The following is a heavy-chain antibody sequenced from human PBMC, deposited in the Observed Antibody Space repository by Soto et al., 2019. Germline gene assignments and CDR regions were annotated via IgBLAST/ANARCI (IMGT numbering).Heavy chain of an antibody. Sequence: GGSLRLSCAASGFTFSSYGMHWVRQAPGKGLEWVAVISYDGSNKYYADSVKGRFTISRDNSKNTLYLQMSSLRAEDSAVYYCARGSTDSYPGSRIFDFWGRGTLVTVSS. CDR1: GFTFSSYG. D-gene: IGHD3-10*01. V-gene: IGHV3-30*03. J-gene: IGHJ4*02. CDR2: ISYDGSNK. CDR3: ARGSTDSYPGSRIFDF.